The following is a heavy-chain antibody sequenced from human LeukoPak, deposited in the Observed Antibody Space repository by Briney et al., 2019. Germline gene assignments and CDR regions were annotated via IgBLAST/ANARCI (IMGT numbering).Heavy chain of an antibody. CDR3: ARHRSYGSGSYQPLCYYYYMDV. CDR1: GVSISRGGYA. V-gene: IGHV4-30-4*07. J-gene: IGHJ6*03. CDR2: IYHSGTT. Sequence: SETLSLTCAVSGVSISRGGYAWNWIRQPPGKGLEWIAYIYHSGTTYYNPSLKSRATISVDTSKNQFSLKLSSVTAADTAVYYCARHRSYGSGSYQPLCYYYYMDVWGKGTTVTISS. D-gene: IGHD3-10*01.